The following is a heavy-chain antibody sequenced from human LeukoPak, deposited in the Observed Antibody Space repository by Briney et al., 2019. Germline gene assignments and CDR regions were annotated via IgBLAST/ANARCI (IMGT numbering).Heavy chain of an antibody. CDR1: GFTFSSYA. V-gene: IGHV3-30-3*01. CDR2: ISYDGSNK. J-gene: IGHJ4*02. D-gene: IGHD6-19*01. CDR3: ARDLVVYSSGWFSETPLGY. Sequence: GRSLRLSCAASGFTFSSYAMHWVRQAPGKGLEWVAVISYDGSNKYYADSVKGRFTISRDNSKNTLYLQMNSLRAEDTAVYYCARDLVVYSSGWFSETPLGYWGQGTLVTVSS.